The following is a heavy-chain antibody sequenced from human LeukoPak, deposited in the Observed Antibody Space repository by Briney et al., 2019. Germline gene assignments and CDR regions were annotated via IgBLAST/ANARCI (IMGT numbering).Heavy chain of an antibody. J-gene: IGHJ6*04. CDR2: MNPNSGNT. CDR3: ARGTGYYDFWSGSRAEDV. Sequence: RASVKVSCEASGYTFTSYDINWVRQATGQGLEWMGWMNPNSGNTGYAQKFQGRVTMTRNTSISTAYMELSSLRSEDTAVYYCARGTGYYDFWSGSRAEDVWGKGTTVTVSS. V-gene: IGHV1-8*01. CDR1: GYTFTSYD. D-gene: IGHD3-3*01.